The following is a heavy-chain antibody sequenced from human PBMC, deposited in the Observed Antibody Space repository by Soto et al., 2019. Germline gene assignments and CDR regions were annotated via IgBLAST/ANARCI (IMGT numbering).Heavy chain of an antibody. V-gene: IGHV1-3*01. D-gene: IGHD6-13*01. J-gene: IGHJ4*02. CDR1: GYTFTSYA. CDR3: ARWGRQQLVGFDY. Sequence: QVQLVQSGAEVKKPGASVKVSCKASGYTFTSYAMHWVRQAPGQRLEWMGWINAGNGNTKYSQKFQGRVTITRDTSASTAYMELSSLRSEDTAVYYCARWGRQQLVGFDYWGQGTLVTVSS. CDR2: INAGNGNT.